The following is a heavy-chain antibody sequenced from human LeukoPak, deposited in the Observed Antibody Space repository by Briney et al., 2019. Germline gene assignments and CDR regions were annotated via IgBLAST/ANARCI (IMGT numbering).Heavy chain of an antibody. CDR3: ANSFGPVIAAAGTGAD. J-gene: IGHJ1*01. CDR1: GFTVSSNY. CDR2: IYSGGST. Sequence: PGGSLRLSCAASGFTVSSNYMSWVRQAPGKGLEWVSVIYSGGSTYYADSVKGRFTISRDNSKNTLYLQMNSLRVEDTAVYYCANSFGPVIAAAGTGADWGQGTLVTVSS. V-gene: IGHV3-53*01. D-gene: IGHD6-13*01.